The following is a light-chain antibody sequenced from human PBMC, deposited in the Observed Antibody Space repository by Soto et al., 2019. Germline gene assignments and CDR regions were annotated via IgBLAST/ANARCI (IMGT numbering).Light chain of an antibody. CDR2: KAS. CDR3: QQYNSISGTT. Sequence: DIQMTQSPSTLSASVGDRVTITCRASQSISSWLAWYQQKPRKAPKLLIYKASSLESGVPSRFSGSGSGTEFTLTISSLQPDDFATYYCQQYNSISGTTFGQGTKVEIK. CDR1: QSISSW. J-gene: IGKJ1*01. V-gene: IGKV1-5*03.